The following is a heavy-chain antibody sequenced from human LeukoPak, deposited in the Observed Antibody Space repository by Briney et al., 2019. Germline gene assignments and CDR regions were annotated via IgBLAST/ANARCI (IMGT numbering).Heavy chain of an antibody. D-gene: IGHD2-15*01. V-gene: IGHV1-18*01. CDR1: GYTFTNYG. J-gene: IGHJ3*02. CDR3: SRGCSGGRCYSVDAFDI. Sequence: GASVKVSCKASGYTFTNYGISWVRQAPGQGLEWMGWISAYNGNTNYAQKLQVRISMTTDTSTSTAYMELRSLRSDDTAVYDFSRGCSGGRCYSVDAFDIWGQGTVVTVSS. CDR2: ISAYNGNT.